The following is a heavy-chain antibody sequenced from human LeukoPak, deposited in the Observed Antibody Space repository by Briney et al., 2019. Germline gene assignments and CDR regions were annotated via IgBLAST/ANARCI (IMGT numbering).Heavy chain of an antibody. D-gene: IGHD3-3*01. CDR1: GFTFSSYA. V-gene: IGHV3-30-3*01. CDR2: ISYDGSNK. J-gene: IGHJ3*02. CDR3: ARVAFGAFDI. Sequence: GGSLRLSCAASGFTFSSYAMHWVRQAPGKGLEWVAVISYDGSNKYYADSVKGRFTISRDNSKNTLYLQINSLRAEDTAVYYCARVAFGAFDIWGQGTMVTVSS.